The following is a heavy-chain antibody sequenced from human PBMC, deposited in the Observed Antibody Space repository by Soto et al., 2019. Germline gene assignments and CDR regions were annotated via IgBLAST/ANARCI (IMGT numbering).Heavy chain of an antibody. CDR3: ARGGGYCSSTICLPPHGPSWFDP. CDR2: IYHSGTT. CDR1: GGSISSGVYY. D-gene: IGHD2-15*01. Sequence: PSETLSLTCTVSGGSISSGVYYWSWFRQPPGKGLEWIGYIYHSGTTHYNPSLKSRVSISIDTSKSQFSLNLTSVTAADTAVYPCARGGGYCSSTICLPPHGPSWFDPWGQGTRATVSS. J-gene: IGHJ5*02. V-gene: IGHV4-31*03.